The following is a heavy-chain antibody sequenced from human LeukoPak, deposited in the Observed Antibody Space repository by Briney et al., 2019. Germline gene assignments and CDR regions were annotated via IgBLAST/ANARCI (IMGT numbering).Heavy chain of an antibody. CDR3: ATNPHSGSWG. CDR1: GLTFSRNG. V-gene: IGHV3-48*02. Sequence: GGSLRLSCAASGLTFSRNGLSWVRQAPGKGLECLSYISGDGSTIYYADSVRGRFTISRDNAQNSLYLQMHSLRDEDTAVYYCATNPHSGSWGWGQGTMVTVSS. CDR2: ISGDGSTI. J-gene: IGHJ3*01. D-gene: IGHD1-26*01.